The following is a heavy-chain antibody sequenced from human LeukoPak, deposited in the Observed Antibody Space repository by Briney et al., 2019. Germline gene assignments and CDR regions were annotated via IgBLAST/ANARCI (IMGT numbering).Heavy chain of an antibody. D-gene: IGHD2-2*01. V-gene: IGHV3-30*04. CDR2: ISYDGSKK. Sequence: GGSLRLSCAASGFTFSTYSMHWVRQAPGKGLEWVAIISYDGSKKYYADSVKGRFTISRDNSKNTLFLEMNSLRPEDTAVYYCARDLKTAMDYFDYWGQGALVTVSS. CDR1: GFTFSTYS. J-gene: IGHJ4*02. CDR3: ARDLKTAMDYFDY.